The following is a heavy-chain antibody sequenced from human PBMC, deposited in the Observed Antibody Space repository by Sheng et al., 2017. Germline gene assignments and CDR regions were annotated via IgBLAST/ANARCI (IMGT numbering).Heavy chain of an antibody. V-gene: IGHV4-34*01. D-gene: IGHD2-15*01. CDR1: GGSFSGYY. CDR2: INHSGST. Sequence: QVQLQQWGAGLLKPSETLSLTCAVYGGSFSGYYWSWIRQPPGKGLEWIGEINHSGSTNYNPSLKSRVTISVDTSKNQFSLKLSSVTAADTAVYYCARVTCSGGSCYSPPYYYYGMDVWGQGTTVTVSS. CDR3: ARVTCSGGSCYSPPYYYYGMDV. J-gene: IGHJ6*02.